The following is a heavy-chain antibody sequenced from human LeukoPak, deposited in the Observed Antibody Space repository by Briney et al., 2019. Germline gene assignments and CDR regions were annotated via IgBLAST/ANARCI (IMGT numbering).Heavy chain of an antibody. CDR2: ISSQGGNT. Sequence: GGSLRLSCSASGFTFSNYAMHWVRQAPGKGLEYVSSISSQGGNTYYADSVKGRFTISRDNSKNTLYLQMSSLRAEDTAVYYCAKDPQQQLATSFDYWGQGTLVTVSS. CDR3: AKDPQQQLATSFDY. J-gene: IGHJ4*02. D-gene: IGHD6-13*01. CDR1: GFTFSNYA. V-gene: IGHV3-64D*09.